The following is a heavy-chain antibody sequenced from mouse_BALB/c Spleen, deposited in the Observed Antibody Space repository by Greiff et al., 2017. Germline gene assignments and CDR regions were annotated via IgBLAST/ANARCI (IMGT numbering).Heavy chain of an antibody. Sequence: QVQLKESGAELAKPGASVKMSCKASGYTFTSYWMHWVKQRPGQGLEWIGYINPSTGYTEYNQKFKDKATLTADKSSSTAYMQLSSLTSEDSAVYYCAKGITAWFAYWGQGTLVTVSA. CDR1: GYTFTSYW. J-gene: IGHJ3*01. CDR3: AKGITAWFAY. D-gene: IGHD1-1*01. CDR2: INPSTGYT. V-gene: IGHV1-7*01.